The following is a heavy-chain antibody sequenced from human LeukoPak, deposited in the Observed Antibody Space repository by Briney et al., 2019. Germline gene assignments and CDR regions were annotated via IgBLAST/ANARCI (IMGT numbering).Heavy chain of an antibody. CDR3: AKERLVRDYFDY. CDR1: GFTFSSYG. Sequence: GGSLRLSCAASGFTFSSYGMHWVRQAPGKGLEWVAVIWYDGSNKYYADSVKGRFTISRDNSKNTLYLQMNSLRAEDTAVYYCAKERLVRDYFDYWGQGTLVTVSS. J-gene: IGHJ4*02. V-gene: IGHV3-33*06. CDR2: IWYDGSNK. D-gene: IGHD6-19*01.